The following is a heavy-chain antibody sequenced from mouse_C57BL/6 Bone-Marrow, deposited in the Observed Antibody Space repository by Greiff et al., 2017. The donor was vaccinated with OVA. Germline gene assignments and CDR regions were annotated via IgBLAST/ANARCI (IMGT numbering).Heavy chain of an antibody. CDR3: ARGGYGNYYFDY. J-gene: IGHJ2*01. CDR1: GFTFSSYA. CDR2: ISDGGSYT. V-gene: IGHV5-4*03. Sequence: DVMLVESGGGLVKPGGSLKLPCAASGFTFSSYAMSWVRQTPEKRLEWVATISDGGSYTYYPDNVKGRFTISRDNAKNNLYLQMSQLKSEDTAMYYCARGGYGNYYFDYWGQGTTLTVSS. D-gene: IGHD2-10*02.